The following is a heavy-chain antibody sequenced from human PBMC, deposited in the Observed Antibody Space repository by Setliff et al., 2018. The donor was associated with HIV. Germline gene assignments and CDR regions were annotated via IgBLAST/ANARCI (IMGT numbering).Heavy chain of an antibody. CDR2: IYHSGST. V-gene: IGHV4-38-2*02. D-gene: IGHD3-10*01. CDR3: ASFHNSYGLGVFDH. J-gene: IGHJ4*02. CDR1: AYYISSHYY. Sequence: TSETLSLTCTVSAYYISSHYYWGWIRQPPGKVLEWIGTIYHSGSTHYNTSLKSRVTIAVDTSKNQFSLKLISVTAADTAVYYCASFHNSYGLGVFDHWGQGILVTVSS.